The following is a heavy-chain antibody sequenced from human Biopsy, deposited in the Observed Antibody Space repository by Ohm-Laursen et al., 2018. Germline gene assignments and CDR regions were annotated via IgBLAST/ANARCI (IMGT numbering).Heavy chain of an antibody. CDR2: IITVSGTA. D-gene: IGHD6-19*01. V-gene: IGHV1-69*01. Sequence: SSVKVSCKASGGAFTNYAINWVRQAPGHGLEWMGGIITVSGTAGYAERFQGRVTITADVTTTTAYMDLSGLRSEDTAVYYCVAYPSSGFFENNDDFAMDVWGQGTTVIVSS. CDR1: GGAFTNYA. CDR3: VAYPSSGFFENNDDFAMDV. J-gene: IGHJ6*02.